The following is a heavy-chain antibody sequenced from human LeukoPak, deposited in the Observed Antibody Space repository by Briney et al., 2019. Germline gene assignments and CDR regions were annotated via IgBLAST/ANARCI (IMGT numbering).Heavy chain of an antibody. CDR3: ARAVGDNGYGRYFDY. V-gene: IGHV4-59*01. CDR1: GDSISTYY. J-gene: IGHJ4*02. Sequence: SETLSLTCTVSGDSISTYYWSWIRQPPGKGLEWIGNVENTGIINYNPSLESRVTISVDTSKNQFSLRLSSVTAADTAVYYCARAVGDNGYGRYFDYWGQGTLVTVSS. CDR2: VENTGII. D-gene: IGHD5-12*01.